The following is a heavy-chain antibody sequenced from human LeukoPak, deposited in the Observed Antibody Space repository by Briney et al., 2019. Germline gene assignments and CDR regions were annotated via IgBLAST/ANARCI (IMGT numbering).Heavy chain of an antibody. CDR3: ARGGDIVVVTYYFDY. V-gene: IGHV3-21*01. CDR1: GFPFSTYW. D-gene: IGHD3-22*01. Sequence: GESLRLSCAASGFPFSTYWMSWVRQAPGKGLEWVSSISSSSSYIYYADSVKGRFTISRDNAKNSLYLQMNSLRAEDTAVYYCARGGDIVVVTYYFDYWGQGTLVTVSS. J-gene: IGHJ4*02. CDR2: ISSSSSYI.